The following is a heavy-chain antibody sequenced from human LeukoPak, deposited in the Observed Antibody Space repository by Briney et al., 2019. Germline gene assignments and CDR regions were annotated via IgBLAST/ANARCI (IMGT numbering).Heavy chain of an antibody. CDR3: ARLGDRGAFDI. V-gene: IGHV1-2*02. J-gene: IGHJ3*02. CDR1: GYTFTGYY. Sequence: ASVKVSCKASGYTFTGYYMHWVRQAPGQGLERMGWINPNSGGTNYAQKFQGRVTMTRDTSTSTVYMELSSLRSEDTAVYYCARLGDRGAFDIWGQGTMVTVSS. D-gene: IGHD1-26*01. CDR2: INPNSGGT.